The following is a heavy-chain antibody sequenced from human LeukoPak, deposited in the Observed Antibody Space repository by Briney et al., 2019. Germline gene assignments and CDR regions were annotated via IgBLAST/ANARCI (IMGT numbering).Heavy chain of an antibody. V-gene: IGHV1-8*01. CDR3: ARGWEVGLRPKPRLNYGMDV. Sequence: ASVKVSCKASGYTFTSYDINWVRQATGQGLEWVGWMNPNSGNTGYAQKFQGRVTMTRNTSISTAYMELSSLRSEDTAVYYCARGWEVGLRPKPRLNYGMDVWGQGTTVTVSS. J-gene: IGHJ6*02. CDR1: GYTFTSYD. CDR2: MNPNSGNT. D-gene: IGHD4-17*01.